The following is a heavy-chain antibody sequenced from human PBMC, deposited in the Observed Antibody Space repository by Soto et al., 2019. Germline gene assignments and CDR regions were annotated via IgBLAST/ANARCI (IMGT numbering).Heavy chain of an antibody. D-gene: IGHD2-2*01. CDR3: ATDSSQAYMGY. CDR2: INPSGGST. J-gene: IGHJ4*02. CDR1: GYTFTSYY. Sequence: ASVKVSCKASGYTFTSYYMHWVRQAPGQGLEWMGIINPSGGSTSYAQKFQGRVTMTRDTSTSTVYMELRSLRSDDTAVYYCATDSSQAYMGYWGQGTLVTVSS. V-gene: IGHV1-46*01.